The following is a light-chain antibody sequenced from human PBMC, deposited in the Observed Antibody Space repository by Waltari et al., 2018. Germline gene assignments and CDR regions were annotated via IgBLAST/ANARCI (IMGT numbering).Light chain of an antibody. CDR3: QQYNYLPLS. Sequence: DIRLTQSPSSLSASVGDRVTITCRANQHISNYLNWYQQRPGKAPELLIHDASNLETGVPSRFSGSGSGTDFTFTISSLQPEDIATYYCQQYNYLPLSFGQGTKLEI. J-gene: IGKJ2*01. V-gene: IGKV1-33*01. CDR2: DAS. CDR1: QHISNY.